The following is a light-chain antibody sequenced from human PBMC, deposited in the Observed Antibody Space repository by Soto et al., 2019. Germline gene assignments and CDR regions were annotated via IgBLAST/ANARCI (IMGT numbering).Light chain of an antibody. CDR1: SSNIGSNT. V-gene: IGLV1-44*01. Sequence: QSVLTQPPSASGTPGQRVTISCSGSSSNIGSNTVNWYQQLPGTAPKLLIYSNNQRPSGVPDRFSGSKSGTSASLAISGLQSEDDADYYWAAWDDSLSGVVFGGGTKLTVL. CDR2: SNN. CDR3: AAWDDSLSGVV. J-gene: IGLJ2*01.